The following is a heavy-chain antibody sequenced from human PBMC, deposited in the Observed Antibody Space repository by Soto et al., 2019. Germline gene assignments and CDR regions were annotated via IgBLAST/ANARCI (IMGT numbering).Heavy chain of an antibody. V-gene: IGHV3-21*01. D-gene: IGHD3-10*01. CDR1: GLPFVTI. CDR2: ISSSSSYI. Sequence: EVQLVESGEARVSPGGPLRFPCPASGLPFVTISLNGSARAPGRGWRWFSSISSSSSYINYADAVKGRFTISRDNAKNSLYLQMNSLRAEDTAVYYCARGPYGSGSYYIGYWGQGTLVTVSS. J-gene: IGHJ4*02. CDR3: ARGPYGSGSYYIGY.